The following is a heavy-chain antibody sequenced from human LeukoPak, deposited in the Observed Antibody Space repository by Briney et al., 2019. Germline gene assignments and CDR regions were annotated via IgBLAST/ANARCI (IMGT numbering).Heavy chain of an antibody. D-gene: IGHD2-15*01. V-gene: IGHV4-34*01. J-gene: IGHJ4*02. CDR1: GGSFSGYY. CDR3: ARRRSNFDY. CDR2: VNHSGST. Sequence: SETLSLTCAVYGGSFSGYYWSWIRQPPGKGLERIGEVNHSGSTNYNPSLKSRVTISVDTSKNQFSLKLSSVTAADTAVYYCARRRSNFDYWGQGTLVTVSS.